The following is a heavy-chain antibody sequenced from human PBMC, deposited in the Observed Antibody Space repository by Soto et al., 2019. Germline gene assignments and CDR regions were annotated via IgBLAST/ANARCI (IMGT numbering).Heavy chain of an antibody. Sequence: GGALRLSCAASGFTLSSYGMHWVRQAPGKGLEWVAVISYDGSNKYYADSVKGRFTISRDDSKNTLYLQMNSLKTEDTAVYYCTTEGDYSNYPESGFDYWGQGTLVTVSS. CDR1: GFTLSSYG. J-gene: IGHJ4*02. CDR3: TTEGDYSNYPESGFDY. D-gene: IGHD4-4*01. CDR2: ISYDGSNK. V-gene: IGHV3-30*03.